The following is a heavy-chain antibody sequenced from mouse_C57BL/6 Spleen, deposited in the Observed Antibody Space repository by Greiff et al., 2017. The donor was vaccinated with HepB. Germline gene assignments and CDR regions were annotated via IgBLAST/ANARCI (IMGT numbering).Heavy chain of an antibody. V-gene: IGHV1-82*01. Sequence: QVQLQQSGPELVKPGASVKISCKASGYAFSSSWMNWVKQRPGKGLEWIGRIYPGDGDTNYNGKFKGKATLTADKSSSTAYMQLSSLTSEDSAVYFCARSWVSWESGYFDVWGTGTTVTVSS. J-gene: IGHJ1*03. CDR1: GYAFSSSW. CDR3: ARSWVSWESGYFDV. D-gene: IGHD4-1*01. CDR2: IYPGDGDT.